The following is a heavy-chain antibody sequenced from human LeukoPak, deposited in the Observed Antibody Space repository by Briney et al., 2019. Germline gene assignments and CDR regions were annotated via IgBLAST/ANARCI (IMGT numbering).Heavy chain of an antibody. CDR2: ISGSGGST. J-gene: IGHJ4*02. CDR3: AKEPLLAVAGTLDY. CDR1: GFTFSDAW. D-gene: IGHD6-19*01. Sequence: GGSLRLSCAASGFTFSDAWMSWVRQAPGKGLEWVSAISGSGGSTYYADSVKGRFTISRDNSKNTLYLQMNSLRAEDTAVYYCAKEPLLAVAGTLDYWGQGTLVTVSS. V-gene: IGHV3-23*01.